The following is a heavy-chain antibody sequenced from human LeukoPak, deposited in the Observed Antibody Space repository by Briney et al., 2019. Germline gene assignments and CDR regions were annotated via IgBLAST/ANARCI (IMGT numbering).Heavy chain of an antibody. CDR1: GGSISSGGYY. CDR2: INYSGNT. CDR3: ARDAHYCSSTSCYELAYYMDV. Sequence: PSQTLSLTCTVSGGSISSGGYYWSWIRQHPGKGLEWIGYINYSGNTYYNPSLKSRVTISVDTSKNQFSLKLSSVTAADTAVYYCARDAHYCSSTSCYELAYYMDVWGKGTTVTVSS. V-gene: IGHV4-31*03. J-gene: IGHJ6*03. D-gene: IGHD2-2*01.